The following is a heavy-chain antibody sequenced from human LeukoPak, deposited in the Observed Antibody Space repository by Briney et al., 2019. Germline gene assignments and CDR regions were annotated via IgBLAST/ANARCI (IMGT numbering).Heavy chain of an antibody. CDR2: ISWNSGSI. V-gene: IGHV3-9*01. CDR3: AKDLSALLPGAHNYMDV. Sequence: GGSLRLSCAASGFTFDDYAMHWVRQAPGRGLEWVSGISWNSGSIGYADSVKGRFTISRDNAKNSLYLQMNSLRAEDTALYYCAKDLSALLPGAHNYMDVWGKGTTVTISS. CDR1: GFTFDDYA. D-gene: IGHD3-3*02. J-gene: IGHJ6*03.